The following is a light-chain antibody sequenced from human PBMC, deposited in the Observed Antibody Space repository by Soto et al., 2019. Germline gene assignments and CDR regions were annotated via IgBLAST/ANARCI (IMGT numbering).Light chain of an antibody. V-gene: IGKV3-11*01. CDR1: QSVSTY. CDR2: EAS. Sequence: EVVLTQSPATMSLYPGEGATLSCRASQSVSTYLAWYQQKPGQAPRLLIFEASKRATGIPDRISASGTGTDFTLTISDVQPEDFAVYYCHQRQSWPRTFGQGTKVDIK. J-gene: IGKJ1*01. CDR3: HQRQSWPRT.